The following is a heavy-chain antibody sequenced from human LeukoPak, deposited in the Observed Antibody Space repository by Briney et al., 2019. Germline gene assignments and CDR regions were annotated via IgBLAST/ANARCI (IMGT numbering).Heavy chain of an antibody. CDR1: GGSISNFY. CDR2: IYSSGST. V-gene: IGHV4-4*07. J-gene: IGHJ6*02. CDR3: AREERIAAAGAGYYYYGMNV. D-gene: IGHD6-13*01. Sequence: SEILSLTCTVSGGSISNFYWNWIRQPAGKGLEWIGRIYSSGSTNYNPSLQSRVTLSLDTSESLFSLKLSSVTAADTAVYYCAREERIAAAGAGYYYYGMNVWGQGTTVTVSS.